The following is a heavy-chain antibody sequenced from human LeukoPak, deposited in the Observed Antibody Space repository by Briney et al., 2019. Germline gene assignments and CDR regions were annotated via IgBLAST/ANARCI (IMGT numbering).Heavy chain of an antibody. D-gene: IGHD7-27*01. CDR3: ASDPPWANDAFDI. CDR2: IKQDGSTA. CDR1: GFTFSNYW. Sequence: PGGSLRLSCAASGFTFSNYWMSWVRQTPGKGLEWVANIKQDGSTAYYVDSVKGRFTISRDNAKNSLYLQMNSLRAEDTSVYYCASDPPWANDAFDIWGQGTMVIVSA. J-gene: IGHJ3*02. V-gene: IGHV3-7*01.